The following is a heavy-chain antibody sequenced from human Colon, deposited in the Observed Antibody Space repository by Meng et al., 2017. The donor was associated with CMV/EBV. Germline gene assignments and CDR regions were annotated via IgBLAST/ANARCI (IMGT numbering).Heavy chain of an antibody. V-gene: IGHV3-74*01. CDR1: GFIFSNYW. J-gene: IGHJ4*02. Sequence: EVQRVEAGGGVVQPGGSLTLSCEVSGFIFSNYWMHWVRQAPGKGLVWISRIKNDGSTTGYADSVKGRFTISRDNAKNTLYLQMNSLRAEDAAMYYCARDIFWGQSDYWGQGTLVTVSS. D-gene: IGHD3-9*01. CDR3: ARDIFWGQSDY. CDR2: IKNDGSTT.